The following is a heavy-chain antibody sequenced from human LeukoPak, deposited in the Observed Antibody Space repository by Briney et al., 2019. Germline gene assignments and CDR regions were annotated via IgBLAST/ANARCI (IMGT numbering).Heavy chain of an antibody. CDR3: ARDRPHYYDSSGYFLDAFDI. V-gene: IGHV3-11*04. CDR1: GFTFSDYY. J-gene: IGHJ3*02. D-gene: IGHD3-22*01. Sequence: PGGSLRLSCAASGFTFSDYYMSWIRQAPGKGLEWVSYISSSGSTIYYADSVKGRFTISRDNAKNSLYLQMNSLRAEDTAVYYCARDRPHYYDSSGYFLDAFDIWGQGTMVTVSS. CDR2: ISSSGSTI.